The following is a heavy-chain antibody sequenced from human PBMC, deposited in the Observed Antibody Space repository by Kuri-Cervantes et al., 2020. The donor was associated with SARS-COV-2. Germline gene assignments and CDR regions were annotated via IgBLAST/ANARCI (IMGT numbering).Heavy chain of an antibody. Sequence: ASVKVSCKASGYTFTGYYMHWVRQAPGQGLEWMGWINPNSGGTNYAQKFQGRVTMTRDTSISTAYMELSRLRSDDTAVYYCASSPESGPYYYYYGMDVWGQGTTVTVSS. CDR3: ASSPESGPYYYYYGMDV. D-gene: IGHD6-25*01. CDR2: INPNSGGT. CDR1: GYTFTGYY. V-gene: IGHV1-2*02. J-gene: IGHJ6*02.